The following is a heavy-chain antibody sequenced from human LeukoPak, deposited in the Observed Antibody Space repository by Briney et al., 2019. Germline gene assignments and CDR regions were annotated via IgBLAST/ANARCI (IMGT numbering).Heavy chain of an antibody. Sequence: PGRSLRLSCAASGFIFDGYAMHWVRQAPGKGLEWVAVISYDGSNKYYADSVKGRFTISRDNSKNTLYLQMNSLRAEDTAVYYCANGAFDIWGQGTMVTVSS. CDR1: GFIFDGYA. CDR2: ISYDGSNK. V-gene: IGHV3-30*18. J-gene: IGHJ3*02. CDR3: ANGAFDI.